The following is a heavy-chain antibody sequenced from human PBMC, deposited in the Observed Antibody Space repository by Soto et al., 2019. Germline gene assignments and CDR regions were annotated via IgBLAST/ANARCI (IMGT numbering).Heavy chain of an antibody. CDR3: TKDQDGEWWFSQGWFDP. J-gene: IGHJ5*02. Sequence: EVQLLESGGGLVQPGGSLRLSCAASGFAFSSYAMSWVRQSSGKGLEWVAAIGGDGASTYYADSVRGRFIISRDNSKNTLFLHMTSLRAEDTAVYYCTKDQDGEWWFSQGWFDPWGQGSLVTVSS. D-gene: IGHD2-15*01. V-gene: IGHV3-23*01. CDR1: GFAFSSYA. CDR2: IGGDGAST.